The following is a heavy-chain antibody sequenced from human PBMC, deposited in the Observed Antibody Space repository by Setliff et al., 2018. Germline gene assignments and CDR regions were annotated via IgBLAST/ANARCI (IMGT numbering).Heavy chain of an antibody. CDR2: ISAYNDNK. J-gene: IGHJ6*02. CDR1: GYSFTSYG. Sequence: ASVKVSCKASGYSFTSYGISWVRQAPGQGLEWMGWISAYNDNKNYAQKFQGRVTMTTDTSTNTVFMELRSLRSDDTAMFYCARVVYYASGSSLSYGMDVWGQGTTVTVSS. D-gene: IGHD3-10*01. V-gene: IGHV1-18*01. CDR3: ARVVYYASGSSLSYGMDV.